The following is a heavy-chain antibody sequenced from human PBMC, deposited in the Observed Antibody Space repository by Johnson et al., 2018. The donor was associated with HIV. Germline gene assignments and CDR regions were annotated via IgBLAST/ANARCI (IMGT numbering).Heavy chain of an antibody. CDR1: GFTFSSYW. D-gene: IGHD3-10*01. CDR2: IKQDGSEK. V-gene: IGHV3-7*05. J-gene: IGHJ3*02. CDR3: ASHYSGFPFDAFDI. Sequence: VQLVESGGGLVQPGGSLRLSCAASGFTFSSYWMSWVRQAPGKGLEWVANIKQDGSEKYYVDSVKGRFTISRDNAKNSLYLQMNSLRAEGPAVYYCASHYSGFPFDAFDIWGQGTMVTVSS.